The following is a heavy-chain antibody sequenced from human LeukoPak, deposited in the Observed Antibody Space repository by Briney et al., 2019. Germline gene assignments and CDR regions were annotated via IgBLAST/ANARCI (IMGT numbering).Heavy chain of an antibody. J-gene: IGHJ6*03. Sequence: SETLSLTCTVSGGSISSYYWSWIRQPPGKGLEWIGEINHSGSTNYNPSLKSRVTISVDTSKNQFSLKLSSVTAADTAVYYCARGAVITTLGLYYYYYMDVCGKGTTVTVSS. V-gene: IGHV4-34*01. D-gene: IGHD3-22*01. CDR3: ARGAVITTLGLYYYYYMDV. CDR1: GGSISSYY. CDR2: INHSGST.